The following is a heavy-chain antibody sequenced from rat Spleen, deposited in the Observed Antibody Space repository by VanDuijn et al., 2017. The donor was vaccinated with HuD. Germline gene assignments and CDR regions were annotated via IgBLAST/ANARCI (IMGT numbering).Heavy chain of an antibody. CDR3: ARFPAIRVYGFFAY. Sequence: EVQLVESGGGLVQPGRSLNLSCGASGFTFSDYNMAWVRQAPKKGLEWVATIIYDGSRTYYRDSVKGRFTISRDNAKSTLYLQMDSLRSEDTATYYCARFPAIRVYGFFAYWGQGTLVTVSS. CDR2: IIYDGSRT. J-gene: IGHJ3*01. V-gene: IGHV5S10*01. D-gene: IGHD1-4*01. CDR1: GFTFSDYN.